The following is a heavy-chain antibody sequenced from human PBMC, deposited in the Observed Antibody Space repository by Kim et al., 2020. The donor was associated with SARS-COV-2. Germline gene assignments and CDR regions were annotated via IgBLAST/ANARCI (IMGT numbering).Heavy chain of an antibody. V-gene: IGHV1-18*01. Sequence: ASVKVSCKASGYTFTSYGISWVRQAPGQGLEWMGWISAYNGNTNYAQKLQGRVTMTTDTSTSTAYMELRSLRSDDTAVYYCARDIRGYMVRGVQELWDYWGQGTLVTVSS. CDR2: ISAYNGNT. CDR3: ARDIRGYMVRGVQELWDY. D-gene: IGHD3-10*01. J-gene: IGHJ4*02. CDR1: GYTFTSYG.